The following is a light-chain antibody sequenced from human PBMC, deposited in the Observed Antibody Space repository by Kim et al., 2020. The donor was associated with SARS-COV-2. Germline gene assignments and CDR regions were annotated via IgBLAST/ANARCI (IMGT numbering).Light chain of an antibody. CDR1: ENIGSW. J-gene: IGKJ2*01. CDR2: LAS. V-gene: IGKV1-5*03. Sequence: IKMTQSPSTLSASVGDRVTITCRASENIGSWLAWYQQKPGRAPSLLIYLASTLESGVPSRFSGTGSGTEFSLSITSLQPDDFATYYCQHYSRFPYTFGQGTKLEI. CDR3: QHYSRFPYT.